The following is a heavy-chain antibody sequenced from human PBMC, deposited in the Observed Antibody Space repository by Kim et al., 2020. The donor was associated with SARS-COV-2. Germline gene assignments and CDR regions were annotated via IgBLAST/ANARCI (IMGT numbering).Heavy chain of an antibody. Sequence: YTSGPTNSTPSLQSRVTMSVDMSKNQFSLKLSSVTAADTAVYYCASALGHWGQGTLVTVSS. CDR2: YTSGPT. D-gene: IGHD3-16*02. CDR3: ASALGH. V-gene: IGHV4-4*07. J-gene: IGHJ4*02.